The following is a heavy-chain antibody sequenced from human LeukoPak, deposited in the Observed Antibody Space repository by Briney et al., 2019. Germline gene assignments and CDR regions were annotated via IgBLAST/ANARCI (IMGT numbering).Heavy chain of an antibody. V-gene: IGHV3-23*01. J-gene: IGHJ6*02. CDR2: INANSGTT. Sequence: GGSLRLSCAASGFAFSFYAMSWLRQPPGKGLEWVSTINANSGTTSYAASVKGRFTISRDNAKNTLYLHMNSLRAEDTGVFYCARGPAYTSGWYGLDVWGHGTTVTVSS. CDR3: ARGPAYTSGWYGLDV. CDR1: GFAFSFYA. D-gene: IGHD6-19*01.